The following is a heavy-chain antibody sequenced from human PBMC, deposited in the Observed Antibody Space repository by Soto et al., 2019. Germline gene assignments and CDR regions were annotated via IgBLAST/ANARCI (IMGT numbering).Heavy chain of an antibody. CDR3: GTLRRAA. CDR2: ISYDGGNK. Sequence: GGSLRLSCAASGFTFSSYAMHWVRQAPGKGLEWVAVISYDGGNKYYADSVKGRFTISRDNSKNTLYLQMNSLRAEDTAVYYCGTLRRAARGQGTLVTVSS. CDR1: GFTFSSYA. V-gene: IGHV3-30-3*01. J-gene: IGHJ4*02.